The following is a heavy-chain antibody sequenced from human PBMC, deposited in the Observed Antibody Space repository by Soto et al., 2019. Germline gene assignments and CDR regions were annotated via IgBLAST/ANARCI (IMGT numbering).Heavy chain of an antibody. D-gene: IGHD5-18*01. Sequence: PGGSLRLSCAASGFTFSFYWMAWVRQAPGKGLEWVANMNQDGSQINYVGSVRGRFTISRDNVKNSLFLQMNSLRAEDTAMYYCARDIGYSTFDYWGPATLVTVSS. V-gene: IGHV3-7*01. CDR2: MNQDGSQI. CDR3: ARDIGYSTFDY. CDR1: GFTFSFYW. J-gene: IGHJ4*02.